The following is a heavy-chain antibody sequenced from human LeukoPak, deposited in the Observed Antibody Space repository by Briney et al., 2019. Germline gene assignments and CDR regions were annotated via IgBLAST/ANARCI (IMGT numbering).Heavy chain of an antibody. CDR2: IKQDGSEK. D-gene: IGHD1-26*01. CDR1: GFTFSSYW. CDR3: AREGATMVDYYFDY. Sequence: GGSLRLPCAASGFTFSSYWMSWVRQAPGKGLEWVANIKQDGSEKYYVDSVKGRFTISRDNAKNSLYLQMNSLRAEDTAVYYCAREGATMVDYYFDYWGQGTLVTVSS. J-gene: IGHJ4*02. V-gene: IGHV3-7*01.